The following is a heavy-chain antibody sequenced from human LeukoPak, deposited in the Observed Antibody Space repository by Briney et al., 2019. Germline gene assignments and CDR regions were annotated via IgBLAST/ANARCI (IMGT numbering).Heavy chain of an antibody. Sequence: GGSLRLSCAASGFTFSSYAMNWVRQAPGKGLEWVSDISGTGGSTYYADSVKGRFTISRDNSKNTLYLQMNSLRAEDTAVYYCARDRNAYCGGDCEGPFDYWGQGTLVTVSS. D-gene: IGHD2-21*02. CDR3: ARDRNAYCGGDCEGPFDY. CDR1: GFTFSSYA. CDR2: ISGTGGST. V-gene: IGHV3-23*01. J-gene: IGHJ4*02.